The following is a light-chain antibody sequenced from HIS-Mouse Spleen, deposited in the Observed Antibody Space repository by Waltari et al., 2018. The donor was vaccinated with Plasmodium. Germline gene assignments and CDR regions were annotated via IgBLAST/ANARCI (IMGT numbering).Light chain of an antibody. V-gene: IGLV2-8*01. J-gene: IGLJ2*01. Sequence: QSALTQPPSASGSPGQSVTISCTGPSSDVGGYTYVSWYQQHPGKATKLMIYEVSKLPSGVPYRFSGSKSGNTASLTVSGLQAEDEADYYCSSYAGSNNLVFGGGTKLTVL. CDR1: SSDVGGYTY. CDR2: EVS. CDR3: SSYAGSNNLV.